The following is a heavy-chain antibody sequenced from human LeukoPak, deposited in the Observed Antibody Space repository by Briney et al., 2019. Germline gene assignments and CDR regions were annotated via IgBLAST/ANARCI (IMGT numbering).Heavy chain of an antibody. D-gene: IGHD5-12*01. CDR2: IIPILGIA. J-gene: IGHJ4*02. V-gene: IGHV1-69*04. CDR1: GYTFTSYG. CDR3: AREWRSGYLNAPSFDY. Sequence: ASVKVSCKASGYTFTSYGISWVRQAPGQGLEWMGRIIPILGIANYAQKFQGRVTITADKSTSTAYMELSSLRSEDTAVYYCAREWRSGYLNAPSFDYWGQGTLVTVSS.